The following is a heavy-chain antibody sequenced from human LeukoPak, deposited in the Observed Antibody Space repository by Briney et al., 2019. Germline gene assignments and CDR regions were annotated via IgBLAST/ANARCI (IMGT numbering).Heavy chain of an antibody. D-gene: IGHD3-22*01. Sequence: PSETLSLTCTISGVSISSGGYYWSWIRQHPGKGLEWIGYIYYSGSTYYNPSLKSRVTISVDTSKNQFSLKLSSVTAADTAVYYCARDGDYYDSSPLYRWFDPWGQGTLVTVSS. J-gene: IGHJ5*02. V-gene: IGHV4-31*03. CDR3: ARDGDYYDSSPLYRWFDP. CDR2: IYYSGST. CDR1: GVSISSGGYY.